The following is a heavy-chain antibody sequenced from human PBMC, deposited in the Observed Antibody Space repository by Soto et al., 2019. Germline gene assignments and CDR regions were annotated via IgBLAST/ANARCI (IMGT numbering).Heavy chain of an antibody. CDR3: ARVHSSSFGGYSSGCPDFDY. V-gene: IGHV4-34*01. Sequence: QVQLQQWGAGLLKPSETLSLTCAVYGGSFSGYYWSWIRQPPGKGLEWIGEINHSGSTNYNPSLKSRVTISVDTSKNQFSLKLSSVTAADTAVYYCARVHSSSFGGYSSGCPDFDYWGQGTLVTVSS. CDR2: INHSGST. CDR1: GGSFSGYY. D-gene: IGHD6-19*01. J-gene: IGHJ4*02.